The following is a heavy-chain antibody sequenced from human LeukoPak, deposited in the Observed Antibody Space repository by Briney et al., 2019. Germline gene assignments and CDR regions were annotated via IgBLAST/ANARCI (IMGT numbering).Heavy chain of an antibody. J-gene: IGHJ5*02. CDR1: GYSISSGYY. CDR3: ARVHIAAAGSWFDP. Sequence: PSETLSLTCTVSGYSISSGYYWGWIRQPPGKGLEWIGSIYHSGSTYYNPSLKSRVTISVDTSKNQFSLKPSSVTAADTAVYYCARVHIAAAGSWFDPWAREPWSPSP. D-gene: IGHD6-13*01. CDR2: IYHSGST. V-gene: IGHV4-38-2*02.